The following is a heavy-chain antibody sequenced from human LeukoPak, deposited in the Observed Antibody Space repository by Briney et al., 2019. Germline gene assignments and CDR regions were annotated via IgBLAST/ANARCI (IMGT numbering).Heavy chain of an antibody. J-gene: IGHJ5*02. V-gene: IGHV4-59*08. Sequence: SETLSLTCTVSGGSISTYYWSWIRQPPGKGLEWIGYIYYSGSTYYNPSLKSRVTISVDTSKNQFSLKLSSVTAADTAVYYCARGIVVPAANWFDPWGQGTLVTASS. CDR3: ARGIVVPAANWFDP. D-gene: IGHD2-2*01. CDR1: GGSISTYY. CDR2: IYYSGST.